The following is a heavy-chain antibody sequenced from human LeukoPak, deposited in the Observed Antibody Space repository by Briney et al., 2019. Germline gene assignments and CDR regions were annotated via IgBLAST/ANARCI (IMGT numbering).Heavy chain of an antibody. D-gene: IGHD2-2*01. CDR2: IYHSGST. CDR1: GGSISSGGYS. V-gene: IGHV4-30-2*01. CDR3: ARGGYVPAAIVAPPRPTNWFDP. Sequence: SETLSLTCAVSGGSISSGGYSWSWIRQPPGKGLEWIGYIYHSGSTYYNPSLKSRVTISVDRSKNQFSLKLSSVTAADTAVYYCARGGYVPAAIVAPPRPTNWFDPWGQGTLVTVSS. J-gene: IGHJ5*02.